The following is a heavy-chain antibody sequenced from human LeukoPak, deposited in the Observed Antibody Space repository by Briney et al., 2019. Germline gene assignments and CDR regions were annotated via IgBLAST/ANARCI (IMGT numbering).Heavy chain of an antibody. CDR2: IYHSGST. Sequence: SETLSLTCAVSGGSISSSNWWSWVRQPPGKGLEWIGEIYHSGSTNYNPSLKSRVTISVDKSKNQFSLKLSSVTAADTAVYYCATSGYYYDSSGWYLGDDYWSQGTLVTVSS. V-gene: IGHV4-4*02. D-gene: IGHD3-22*01. CDR1: GGSISSSNW. J-gene: IGHJ4*02. CDR3: ATSGYYYDSSGWYLGDDY.